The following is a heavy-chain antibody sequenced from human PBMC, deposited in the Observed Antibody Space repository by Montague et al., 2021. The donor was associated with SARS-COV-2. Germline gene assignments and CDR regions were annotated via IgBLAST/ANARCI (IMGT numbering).Heavy chain of an antibody. D-gene: IGHD6-6*01. J-gene: IGHJ4*02. CDR1: GGCFSDNI. V-gene: IGHV4-34*01. CDR2: IYPGGST. CDR3: ARGTYAARLAF. Sequence: SETLSLTCASHGGCFSDNIGTSIRQPPGKRLDWIGEIYPGGSTHYNPSLRSRVTMSRDTPERQFSLKLNSVTAADAAIYYCARGTYAARLAFWGQGALVIVSS.